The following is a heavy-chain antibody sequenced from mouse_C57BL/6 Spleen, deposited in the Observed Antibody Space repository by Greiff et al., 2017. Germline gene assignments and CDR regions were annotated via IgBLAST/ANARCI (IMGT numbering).Heavy chain of an antibody. J-gene: IGHJ2*01. D-gene: IGHD2-2*01. CDR2: IDPEDGET. V-gene: IGHV14-2*01. CDR3: AYGYDAGFDY. CDR1: GFNIKDYY. Sequence: VQLQQSGAELVKPGASVKLSCTASGFNIKDYYMHWVKQRTEQGLEWIGRIDPEDGETKSAPKFQGKATITADTSSNTAYLQLSSLTSEDTAVYYCAYGYDAGFDYWGQGTTLTVSS.